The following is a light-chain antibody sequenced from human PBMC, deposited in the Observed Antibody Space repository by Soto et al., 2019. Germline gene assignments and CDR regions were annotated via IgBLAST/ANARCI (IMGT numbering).Light chain of an antibody. CDR1: QSISSW. CDR2: DAS. V-gene: IGKV1-5*01. Sequence: DIQMTQSPSTLSASVGDRVTITCRASQSISSWLAWYQQKPGKATKLLIYDASSLESGVPSRFSGSVSGTDFTVTINSLQPEDTATYYCQQYYNAVTFGGGTKVDIK. J-gene: IGKJ4*01. CDR3: QQYYNAVT.